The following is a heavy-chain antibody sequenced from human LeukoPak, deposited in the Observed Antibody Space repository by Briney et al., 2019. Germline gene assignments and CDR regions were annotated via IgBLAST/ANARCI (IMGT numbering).Heavy chain of an antibody. V-gene: IGHV3-21*01. CDR1: GFSFNSAA. CDR2: ISSSSSYI. CDR3: ARDFVASTVTTDYYHGMDV. D-gene: IGHD4-17*01. J-gene: IGHJ6*02. Sequence: GGSLRLSCAASGFSFNSAAMNWVRQAPGKGLEWVSSISSSSSYIYYAESLKGRFTVSRDNAKSSLYLQMNSLRAEDTAVYYCARDFVASTVTTDYYHGMDVWGQETAVSVFS.